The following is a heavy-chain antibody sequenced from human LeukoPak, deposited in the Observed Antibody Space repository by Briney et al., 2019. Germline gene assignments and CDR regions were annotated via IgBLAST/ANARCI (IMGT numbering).Heavy chain of an antibody. J-gene: IGHJ4*02. CDR1: GFTFSSYA. V-gene: IGHV3-64*01. CDR2: ISGNGGST. Sequence: SGGSLRLSCAASGFTFSSYAMHWVRQAPGKGLEYVSAISGNGGSTYYANSVKGRFTISRDNSKNTLYLQMGSLRAEDMAVYYCARRGSSYGDSMDCSGQGTLVTVSS. CDR3: ARRGSSYGDSMDC. D-gene: IGHD4-17*01.